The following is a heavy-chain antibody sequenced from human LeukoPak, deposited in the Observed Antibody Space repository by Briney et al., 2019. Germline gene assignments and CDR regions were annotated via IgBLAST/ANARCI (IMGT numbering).Heavy chain of an antibody. CDR2: ISYDGSNK. D-gene: IGHD6-19*01. J-gene: IGHJ5*02. CDR1: GFTFSSYD. Sequence: GGSLRLSCAASGFTFSSYDIHWVRQASGKGLEWAALISYDGSNKFYTDSVRGRFTISRDNSKNALHLQMNSLRPEDTAVYYCAKGSHSSGWPMNWFDPWGQGTLVTVSS. CDR3: AKGSHSSGWPMNWFDP. V-gene: IGHV3-30*18.